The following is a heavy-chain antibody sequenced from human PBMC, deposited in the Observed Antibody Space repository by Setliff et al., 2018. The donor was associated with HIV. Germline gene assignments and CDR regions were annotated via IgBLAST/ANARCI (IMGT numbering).Heavy chain of an antibody. CDR3: ARGLSFYDPGGFDY. J-gene: IGHJ4*02. D-gene: IGHD3-22*01. CDR1: GGSISSGTYY. CDR2: IYYSGST. V-gene: IGHV4-31*03. Sequence: SETLSLTCTVSGGSISSGTYYWSWIRQHPGKGLEWIGYIYYSGSTYYNPSLKSRVTISVDTSRNQFSLKLSSVTAADTAVYYCARGLSFYDPGGFDYWGQGTLVTVSS.